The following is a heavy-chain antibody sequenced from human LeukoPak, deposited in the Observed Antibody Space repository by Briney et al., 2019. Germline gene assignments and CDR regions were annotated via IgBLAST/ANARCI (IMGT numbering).Heavy chain of an antibody. CDR1: GYTITSYG. J-gene: IGHJ4*02. CDR3: ARVLRGYSGYELRPYYFDY. V-gene: IGHV1-18*01. D-gene: IGHD5-12*01. Sequence: ASVKVSCKASGYTITSYGISWVRQAPGQGLEWMGWISAYNGNTNYAQKLQGRVTMTTDTSTSTAYMELRSLRSDDTAVYYCARVLRGYSGYELRPYYFDYWGQGTLVTVSS. CDR2: ISAYNGNT.